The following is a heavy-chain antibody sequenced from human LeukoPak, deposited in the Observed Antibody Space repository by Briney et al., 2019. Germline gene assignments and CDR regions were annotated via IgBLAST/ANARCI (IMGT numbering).Heavy chain of an antibody. V-gene: IGHV1-2*02. CDR2: INPNTGGT. Sequence: ASVKVSCKASGYTFTAYYMHWVRQAPGQGLEWMGWINPNTGGTNYAQNFQGRVTMTGDTSINTASMELSGLRSDDTAVYYCARAVCSGGSCYPAPPGIDFWGQGTLVTVSS. J-gene: IGHJ4*02. CDR3: ARAVCSGGSCYPAPPGIDF. CDR1: GYTFTAYY. D-gene: IGHD2-15*01.